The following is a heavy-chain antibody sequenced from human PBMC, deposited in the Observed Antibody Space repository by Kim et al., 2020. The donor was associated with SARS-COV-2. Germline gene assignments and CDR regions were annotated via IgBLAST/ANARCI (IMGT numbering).Heavy chain of an antibody. CDR3: AREYGLLWFGENYFDY. D-gene: IGHD3-10*01. J-gene: IGHJ4*02. V-gene: IGHV3-33*01. Sequence: GGSLRLSCAASGFTFSSYGMHWVRQAPGKGLEWVAVIWYDGSNKYYADSVKGRFTISRDNSKNTLYLQMNSLRAEDTAVYYCAREYGLLWFGENYFDYWGQGTLVTVSS. CDR1: GFTFSSYG. CDR2: IWYDGSNK.